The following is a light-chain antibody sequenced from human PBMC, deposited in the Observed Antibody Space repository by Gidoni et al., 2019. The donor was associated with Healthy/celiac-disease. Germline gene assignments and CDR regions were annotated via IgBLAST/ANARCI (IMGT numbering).Light chain of an antibody. Sequence: DIVLTQSPATLSLSPGETSTLACRASQSVSSYLAWYQQQPGQAPRLLLYDASNRATGIPARFSGSGSGTDFTLPISSLEPEDFAVYYCQQRSNWPPYTFGQGTKLEIK. V-gene: IGKV3-11*01. CDR3: QQRSNWPPYT. CDR2: DAS. J-gene: IGKJ2*01. CDR1: QSVSSY.